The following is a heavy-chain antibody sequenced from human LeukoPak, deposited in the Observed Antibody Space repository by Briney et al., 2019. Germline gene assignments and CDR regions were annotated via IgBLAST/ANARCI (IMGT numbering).Heavy chain of an antibody. CDR1: GFTFSSYG. V-gene: IGHV3-30*18. Sequence: GGSLRLSCAASGFTFSSYGMHWVRQAPGKGLEWVAVISYDGSNKYYADSVKGRFTISRDNSKNTLYLQMSSLRAEDTALYYCAKDQWYISGWGYYFDCWGQGTLVTVSS. D-gene: IGHD6-19*01. J-gene: IGHJ4*02. CDR3: AKDQWYISGWGYYFDC. CDR2: ISYDGSNK.